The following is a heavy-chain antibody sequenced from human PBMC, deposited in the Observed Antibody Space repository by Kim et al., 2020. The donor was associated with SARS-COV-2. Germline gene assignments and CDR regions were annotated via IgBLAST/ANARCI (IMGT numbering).Heavy chain of an antibody. D-gene: IGHD4-17*01. CDR3: ANSGDLDAFDI. J-gene: IGHJ3*02. CDR1: GFTFDDYA. V-gene: IGHV3-9*01. CDR2: ISWNSGSI. Sequence: GGSLRLSCAASGFTFDDYAMHWVRQAPGKGLEWVSGISWNSGSIGYADSVKGRFTISRDNAKNSLYLQMNSLRAEDTALYYCANSGDLDAFDIWGQGTMVTVSS.